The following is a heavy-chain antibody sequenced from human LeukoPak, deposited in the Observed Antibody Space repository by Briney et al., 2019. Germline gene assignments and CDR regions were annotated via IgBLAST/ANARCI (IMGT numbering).Heavy chain of an antibody. V-gene: IGHV3-53*01. CDR2: IYSGGST. Sequence: PGGSLRLSCAASGFTVSSNYMSWVRQAPGKGLEWVSVIYSGGSTYYADSVKGRFTISRDNSKNTLYLQMNSLRAEDTAVYYCARDRSDDYGDYWGAFDIWGQGTMVTVSS. CDR1: GFTVSSNY. J-gene: IGHJ3*02. D-gene: IGHD4-17*01. CDR3: ARDRSDDYGDYWGAFDI.